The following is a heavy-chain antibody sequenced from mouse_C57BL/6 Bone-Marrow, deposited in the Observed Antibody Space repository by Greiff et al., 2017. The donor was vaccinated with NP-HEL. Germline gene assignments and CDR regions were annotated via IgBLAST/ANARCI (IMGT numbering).Heavy chain of an antibody. V-gene: IGHV5-9*01. CDR3: ARPLTTVVATSSYWYFDV. D-gene: IGHD1-1*01. J-gene: IGHJ1*03. CDR2: ISGGGGNT. Sequence: EVKLVESGGGLVKPGGSLKLSCAASGFTFSSYTMSWVRQTPEKRLEWVATISGGGGNTYYPDSVKGRFTISRDNAKNTLYLQMSSLRSEDTAWYYCARPLTTVVATSSYWYFDVWGTGTTVTVSS. CDR1: GFTFSSYT.